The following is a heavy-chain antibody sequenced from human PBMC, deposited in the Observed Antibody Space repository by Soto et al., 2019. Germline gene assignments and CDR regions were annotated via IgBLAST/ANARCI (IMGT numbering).Heavy chain of an antibody. CDR1: GFTFDDYA. J-gene: IGHJ5*02. Sequence: PGGSLRLSCAASGFTFDDYAMHWVRQAPGKGLEWVSGISWNSNSIGYADSVKGRFTISRDNVKNSLYLQMNSLRAEDTALYYCAKAAGVVNWFDPWGQGTLVTVSS. V-gene: IGHV3-9*01. CDR2: ISWNSNSI. CDR3: AKAAGVVNWFDP. D-gene: IGHD2-8*01.